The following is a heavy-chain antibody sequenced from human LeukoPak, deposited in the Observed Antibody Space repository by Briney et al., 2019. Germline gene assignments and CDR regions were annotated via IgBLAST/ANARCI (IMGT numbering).Heavy chain of an antibody. J-gene: IGHJ4*02. CDR2: INRDGSNA. CDR1: GFTFGSYW. CDR3: VRIGVEDEQFRHFDS. Sequence: VGSLRLSCAASGFTFGSYWMHWVRQGPGKGLVWVSRINRDGSNAIYADSVKGRFSISRDNARNTLYLQMNSLRVEDSAVYYCVRIGVEDEQFRHFDSWGQGALVIVS. V-gene: IGHV3-74*01. D-gene: IGHD3-10*01.